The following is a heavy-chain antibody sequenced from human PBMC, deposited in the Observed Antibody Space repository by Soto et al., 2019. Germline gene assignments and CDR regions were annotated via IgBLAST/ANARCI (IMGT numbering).Heavy chain of an antibody. J-gene: IGHJ4*02. V-gene: IGHV1-8*01. CDR1: GYTFTRYD. CDR3: ARGRVVPAAQRRYSYGYGNFDY. D-gene: IGHD5-18*01. Sequence: QVQLVQSGAEVKKPGASVKVSCKASGYTFTRYDINWVRQATGQGLEWMGWMNPNSGNTGYAQKFQGRVTMTRNTSISTAYMELSSLRSEDTAVYYCARGRVVPAAQRRYSYGYGNFDYWGQGTLVTVSS. CDR2: MNPNSGNT.